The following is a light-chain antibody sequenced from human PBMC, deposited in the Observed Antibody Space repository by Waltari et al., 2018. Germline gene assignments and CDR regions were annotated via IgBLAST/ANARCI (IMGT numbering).Light chain of an antibody. J-gene: IGKJ1*01. V-gene: IGKV3-20*01. Sequence: IVLTQSPATLSLSPGVRATLSCRASENVRTALAWYQQKPGQAPRLLIFGASNRASGIPDRFSGGGSGTDFSLTISRLEPEDFAVYFCQHYVRLPVAFGQGTKVDIK. CDR2: GAS. CDR1: ENVRTA. CDR3: QHYVRLPVA.